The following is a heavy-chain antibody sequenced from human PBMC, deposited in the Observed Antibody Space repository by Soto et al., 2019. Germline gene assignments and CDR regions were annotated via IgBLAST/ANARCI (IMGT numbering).Heavy chain of an antibody. CDR1: VYTFNTYY. CDR2: SNPTGDIS. D-gene: IGHD6-19*01. CDR3: ARGSGWVPFDY. Sequence: QVQLVQSGADVKKPGASVRLSCKTSVYTFNTYYIHWVRQAPGQGLEWMGMSNPTGDISTYAQKFQGRVTMTRDTSTSTGYMERSSLRFDDAAVYYCARGSGWVPFDYWGQGPLVIVSS. V-gene: IGHV1-46*02. J-gene: IGHJ4*02.